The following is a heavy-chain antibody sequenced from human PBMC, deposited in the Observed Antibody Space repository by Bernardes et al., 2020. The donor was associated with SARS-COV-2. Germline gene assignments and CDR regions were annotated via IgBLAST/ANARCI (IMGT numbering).Heavy chain of an antibody. V-gene: IGHV4-4*02. D-gene: IGHD2-21*01. CDR3: ASPDSKNFDP. CDR2: IHHSGRS. Sequence: SETLSLTCAVSGGSMNSNNWWSWVRQPPGKGLEWIGDIHHSGRSHYNPSLKSRVTMSIDESKSQFSLNLNSVTAADTAVYYCASPDSKNFDPWGQGTLVTVSS. CDR1: GGSMNSNNW. J-gene: IGHJ5*02.